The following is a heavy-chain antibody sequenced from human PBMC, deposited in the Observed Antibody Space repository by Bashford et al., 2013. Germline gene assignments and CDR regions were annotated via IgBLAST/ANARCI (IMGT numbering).Heavy chain of an antibody. CDR3: ARNQAYYYYYYGMDV. Sequence: SETLSLTCAVYGGSVQWLLLELDPPAPTGRGVEWIGEINHSGSTNYNPSLKSRVTISVDTSKNQFSLKLSSVTAADTAVYYCARNQAYYYYYYGMDVWGQGTTVTVSS. CDR1: GGSVQWLL. D-gene: IGHD1-14*01. V-gene: IGHV4-34*01. J-gene: IGHJ6*02. CDR2: INHSGST.